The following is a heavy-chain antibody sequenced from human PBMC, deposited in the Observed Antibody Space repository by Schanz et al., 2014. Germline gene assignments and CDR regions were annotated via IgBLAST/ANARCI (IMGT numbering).Heavy chain of an antibody. CDR2: IKISGDV. V-gene: IGHV3-48*02. CDR1: GFSFSDYS. J-gene: IGHJ4*02. Sequence: EVQLVESGGGLVQSGGSLRLSCAASGFSFSDYSMNWVRQAPGKGLKWISYIKISGDVFYTDSVKGRFTISRDNAKSSLYLQMSSLRDEDTAIYYCVRDYNWGFDNWGQGTLVTVSS. CDR3: VRDYNWGFDN. D-gene: IGHD7-27*01.